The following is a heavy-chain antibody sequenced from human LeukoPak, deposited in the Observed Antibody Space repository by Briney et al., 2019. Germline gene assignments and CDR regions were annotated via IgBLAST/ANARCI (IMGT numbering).Heavy chain of an antibody. CDR1: GYTFTSYY. CDR2: INPSGGST. J-gene: IGHJ5*02. CDR3: ARVALVGANDGWFDP. D-gene: IGHD1-26*01. Sequence: ASVKVSCKASGYTFTSYYMHWVRQAPGQGLEWMGIINPSGGSTSYAQKFQGRVTMTRDMSTSTVYMEPSSLRSEDTAVYYCARVALVGANDGWFDPWGQGTLVTVSS. V-gene: IGHV1-46*01.